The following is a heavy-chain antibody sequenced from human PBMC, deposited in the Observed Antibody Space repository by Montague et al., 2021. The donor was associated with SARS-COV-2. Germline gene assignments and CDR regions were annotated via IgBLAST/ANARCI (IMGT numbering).Heavy chain of an antibody. J-gene: IGHJ6*02. CDR3: ARDRRFLEWPGLYYYYGVDV. Sequence: SETLSLTCTVSGGSISSYYWSWIRQPPGKGLEWIGYIYYSGSTNYNPSLKSRVTISVDTSKNQFSLKLSSVTAADTAVYYCARDRRFLEWPGLYYYYGVDVGGQGTTVTVSS. CDR2: IYYSGST. D-gene: IGHD3-3*01. V-gene: IGHV4-59*01. CDR1: GGSISSYY.